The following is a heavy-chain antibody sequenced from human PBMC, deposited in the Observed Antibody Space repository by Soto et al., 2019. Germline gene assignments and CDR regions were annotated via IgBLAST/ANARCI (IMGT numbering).Heavy chain of an antibody. CDR2: IYYSGST. J-gene: IGHJ4*02. CDR1: GGSISSGDYY. CDR3: ARSGRKYNWNYDYFDY. D-gene: IGHD1-7*01. Sequence: SETLSLTCTVSGGSISSGDYYWSWIRQPPGKGLEWIGYIYYSGSTYYNPSLKSRVTISVDTSKNQFSLKLSSVTAADTAVYYCARSGRKYNWNYDYFDYWGQGNLVTVSS. V-gene: IGHV4-30-4*01.